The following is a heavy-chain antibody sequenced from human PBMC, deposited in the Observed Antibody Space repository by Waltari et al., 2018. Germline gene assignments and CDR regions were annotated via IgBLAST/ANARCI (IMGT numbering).Heavy chain of an antibody. CDR1: GGTFTSYA. CDR3: ARGDNSSGYYDAFDI. V-gene: IGHV1-69*14. CDR2: IIPIFGTE. D-gene: IGHD3-22*01. Sequence: QVQLVQSGAEVKKPGSSVKVSCKASGGTFTSYAISWVRQSPGQGLEWMGGIIPIFGTENYAQKFQGRVTITADKSTSTAYMELSSLRSEDTAVYYCARGDNSSGYYDAFDIWGQGTMVTVSS. J-gene: IGHJ3*02.